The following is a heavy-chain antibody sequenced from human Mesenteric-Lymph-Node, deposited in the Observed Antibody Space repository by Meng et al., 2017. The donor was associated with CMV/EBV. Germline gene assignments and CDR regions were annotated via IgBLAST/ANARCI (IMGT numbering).Heavy chain of an antibody. J-gene: IGHJ6*02. CDR1: GYTFTDNY. CDR3: AIGYTEYQQVFYYYYGMDV. D-gene: IGHD1-14*01. Sequence: ASVKVSCKASGYTFTDNYIHWVRQAPGQGLEWMGWINPNSGGTNYAQSFQGRVSMTRDTSINTAYMELSSLRSDDTAVYYCAIGYTEYQQVFYYYYGMDVWGQGTTVTVSS. V-gene: IGHV1-2*02. CDR2: INPNSGGT.